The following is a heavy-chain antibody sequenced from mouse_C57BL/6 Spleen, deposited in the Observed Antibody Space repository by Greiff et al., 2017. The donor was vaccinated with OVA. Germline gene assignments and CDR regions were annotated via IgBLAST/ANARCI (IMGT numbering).Heavy chain of an antibody. V-gene: IGHV1-55*01. J-gene: IGHJ4*01. CDR3: AMRYYAMGY. CDR1: GYTFTSYW. Sequence: QVQLQQPGAELVKPGASVKMSCKASGYTFTSYWITGVKQRPGKGLEWIGDIYPGSTRTNYNKKFKSKATLTVDTSSRTAYMQFSSLTSEDSAVYYCAMRYYAMGYWHQGTSVTITS. CDR2: IYPGSTRT.